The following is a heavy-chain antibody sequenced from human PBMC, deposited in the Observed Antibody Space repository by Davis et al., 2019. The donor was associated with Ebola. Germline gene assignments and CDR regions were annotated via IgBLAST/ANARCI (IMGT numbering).Heavy chain of an antibody. V-gene: IGHV3-48*04. J-gene: IGHJ6*02. CDR1: GFTFSSYS. Sequence: GESLKISCAASGFTFSSYSMNWVRQAPGKGLEWVSYISSSSSTIYYADSVKGRFTISRDNAKNSLYLQMNSLRAEDTAVYYCARDKGLELRRGMDVWGQGTTVTVSS. CDR2: ISSSSSTI. CDR3: ARDKGLELRRGMDV. D-gene: IGHD1-7*01.